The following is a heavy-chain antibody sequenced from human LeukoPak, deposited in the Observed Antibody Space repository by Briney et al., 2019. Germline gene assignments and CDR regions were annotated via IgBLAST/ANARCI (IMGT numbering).Heavy chain of an antibody. J-gene: IGHJ5*02. CDR3: AKDNL. V-gene: IGHV3-48*04. CDR1: GFTLSSYS. Sequence: GGSLRLSCAASGFTLSSYSMNWVRQAPGKGPEWLSYISSSGNTIYYADSVKGRFTISRDNAKNSLYLQMNSLRAEDTALYYCAKDNLWGRGTLVTVSS. CDR2: ISSSGNTI.